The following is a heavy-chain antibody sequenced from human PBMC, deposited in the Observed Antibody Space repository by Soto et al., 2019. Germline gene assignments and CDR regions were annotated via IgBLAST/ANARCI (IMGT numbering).Heavy chain of an antibody. D-gene: IGHD3-16*02. CDR3: ARGYDFVWGSYRSDAFDI. V-gene: IGHV1-3*01. Sequence: VQLVQSGAEVKKPGASVKVSCKASGYTFTNNAIHWVRQAPGQRLEWLGWLNAGNSNREYSQKFQGRIIMTKDTSASSADMELSSLISEDTAVYYFARGYDFVWGSYRSDAFDIWGQGTMVTVSS. CDR1: GYTFTNNA. CDR2: LNAGNSNR. J-gene: IGHJ3*02.